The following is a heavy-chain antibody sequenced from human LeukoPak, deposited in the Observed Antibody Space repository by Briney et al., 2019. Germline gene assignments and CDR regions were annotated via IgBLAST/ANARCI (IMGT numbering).Heavy chain of an antibody. J-gene: IGHJ6*03. CDR1: GFTFSNYW. CDR2: ITSSGTYI. D-gene: IGHD1-26*01. V-gene: IGHV3-21*01. CDR3: ARDPYSGNYGNYYYMDV. Sequence: GGSLRLSCAASGFTFSNYWMHWVRQAPGRALEWVSSITSSGTYIFYADSVKGRFTISRDNAKNSLYLQMNSLGPEDTAVYYCARDPYSGNYGNYYYMDVWGKGTTVTISS.